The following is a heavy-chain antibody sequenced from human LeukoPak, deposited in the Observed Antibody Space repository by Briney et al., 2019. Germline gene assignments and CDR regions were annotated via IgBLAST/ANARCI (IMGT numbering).Heavy chain of an antibody. Sequence: RASVKVSCKASGGTFSIYAISWVRQAPGQGLEWMGRIIPIFGTANYAQKFQGRVTITTDESTSTAYMELSSLRSEDTAVYYCARDLSYGSGSYYDYWGQGTLVTVSS. CDR2: IIPIFGTA. D-gene: IGHD3-10*01. V-gene: IGHV1-69*05. CDR1: GGTFSIYA. J-gene: IGHJ4*02. CDR3: ARDLSYGSGSYYDY.